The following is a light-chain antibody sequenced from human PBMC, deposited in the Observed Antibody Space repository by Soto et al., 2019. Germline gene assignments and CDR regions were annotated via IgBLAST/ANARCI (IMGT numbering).Light chain of an antibody. CDR1: SSDVGGYNY. Sequence: SALTQPASVSGSPGQSITISCTGTSSDVGGYNYVSWYQQHPGKAPKLVIYEVSNRPSGVSNRFSGSKSGNTASLTISGLQAEDEADYYCSSHTSSGTPVVFGGGTQLTVL. CDR3: SSHTSSGTPVV. J-gene: IGLJ2*01. CDR2: EVS. V-gene: IGLV2-14*01.